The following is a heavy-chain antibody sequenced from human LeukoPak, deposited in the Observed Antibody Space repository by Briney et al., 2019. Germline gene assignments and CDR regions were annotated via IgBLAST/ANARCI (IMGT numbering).Heavy chain of an antibody. Sequence: GGSLRLSCAASGFSFSNYAMNWVRQAPGKGLEWVAVTSYDESNKYYADSVKGRFTISRDNSKSTLYLQMNSLRPEDTAIYYCAREGYYGSGSPPSLYFDYWGQGTLVTVSS. V-gene: IGHV3-30-3*01. CDR2: TSYDESNK. J-gene: IGHJ4*02. CDR1: GFSFSNYA. D-gene: IGHD3-10*01. CDR3: AREGYYGSGSPPSLYFDY.